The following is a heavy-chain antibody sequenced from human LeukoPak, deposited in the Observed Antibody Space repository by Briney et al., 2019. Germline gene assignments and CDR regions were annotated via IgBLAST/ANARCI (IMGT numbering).Heavy chain of an antibody. V-gene: IGHV3-23*01. D-gene: IGHD6-19*01. Sequence: GGSLRLSCAASGFTFSSYAMSWVRQAPGKGLEWVSAISGSGGSTYYADSVKGRFTISRDNAKNSLYLQMNSLRAEDTAVYYCARDDGYSSGWYGYWFDPWGQGTLVTVSS. CDR1: GFTFSSYA. J-gene: IGHJ5*02. CDR2: ISGSGGST. CDR3: ARDDGYSSGWYGYWFDP.